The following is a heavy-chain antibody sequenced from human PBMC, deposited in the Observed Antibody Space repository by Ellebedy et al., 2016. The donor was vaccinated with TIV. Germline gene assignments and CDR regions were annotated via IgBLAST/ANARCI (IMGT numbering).Heavy chain of an antibody. D-gene: IGHD5-12*01. Sequence: PGGSLRLSCAASGFTFSSYAMSWVRQAPGKGLEWVSTISNTGSRTYYADSVKGRFTISRDNSKNTLYLQMNSLTAEDSAVYYCAKGGVSARLRFFDSWGQGTLVTVSS. CDR1: GFTFSSYA. CDR2: ISNTGSRT. J-gene: IGHJ5*01. CDR3: AKGGVSARLRFFDS. V-gene: IGHV3-23*01.